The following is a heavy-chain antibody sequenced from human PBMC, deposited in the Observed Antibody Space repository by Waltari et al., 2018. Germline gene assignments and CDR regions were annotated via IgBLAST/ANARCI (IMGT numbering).Heavy chain of an antibody. CDR3: ARDGDCSSTSCSDGFDY. Sequence: QVQLQESGPGLVKPSQTLSLTCTVSGGSISSGSYYWRWIRHPAGKGLEWIGRIYTSGSTNYNPSLKSRVTISVDTSKNQFSLKLSSVTAADTAVYYCARDGDCSSTSCSDGFDYWGQGTLVTVSS. D-gene: IGHD2-2*01. V-gene: IGHV4-61*02. CDR1: GGSISSGSYY. J-gene: IGHJ4*02. CDR2: IYTSGST.